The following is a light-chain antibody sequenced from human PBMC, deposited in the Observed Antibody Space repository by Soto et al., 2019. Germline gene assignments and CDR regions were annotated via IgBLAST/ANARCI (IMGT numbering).Light chain of an antibody. V-gene: IGKV3-15*01. CDR3: QQYDNWPRT. Sequence: EKVMTQSPATLSVSPGERATLSCMASQSVRSNLAWYKQKPGQPPRLLIYDASTRATRIPSRVRGSGSGTEFTLTISSLQSEDFEVYYCQQYDNWPRTFGQGTKVDIK. CDR1: QSVRSN. CDR2: DAS. J-gene: IGKJ1*01.